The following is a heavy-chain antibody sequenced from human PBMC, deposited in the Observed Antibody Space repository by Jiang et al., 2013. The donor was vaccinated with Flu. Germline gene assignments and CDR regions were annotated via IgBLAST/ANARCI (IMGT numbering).Heavy chain of an antibody. J-gene: IGHJ4*02. CDR3: AKETFGDYVIDF. CDR1: GFTFGNYA. D-gene: IGHD4-17*01. V-gene: IGHV3-23*01. Sequence: RLSCAASGFTFGNYAMSWVRQAPGKGLEWVSSISGGGDGTYYADSVKGRFTISRDNSKNTLYLQMISLRAEDTALYYCAKETFGDYVIDFWGQG. CDR2: ISGGGDGT.